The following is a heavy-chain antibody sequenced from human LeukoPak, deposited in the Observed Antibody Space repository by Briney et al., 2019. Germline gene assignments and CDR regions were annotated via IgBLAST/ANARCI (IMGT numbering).Heavy chain of an antibody. CDR1: AGSVSSGSYY. CDR2: IFYSGST. D-gene: IGHD3-10*01. Sequence: SQTLSLTCTVSAGSVSSGSYYCSWIREPPGKGLEWTGYIFYSGSTNYNPSLKSRVTISVDTSKNQSSLKLSSVTAADTAVYYCAREGWFGEGDYFDYWGQGTLVTASS. CDR3: AREGWFGEGDYFDY. V-gene: IGHV4-61*01. J-gene: IGHJ4*02.